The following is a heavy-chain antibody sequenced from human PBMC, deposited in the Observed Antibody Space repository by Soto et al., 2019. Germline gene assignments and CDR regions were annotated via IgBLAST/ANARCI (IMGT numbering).Heavy chain of an antibody. CDR2: IVPVFGRP. CDR1: GGSFSNFG. J-gene: IGHJ4*02. V-gene: IGHV1-69*13. CDR3: AREGSGYNF. Sequence: ASVKVSCKASGGSFSNFGISWVRQAPGQGLEWMGGIVPVFGRPNYAQRFRGRLTITADESTSTGYMELISLRSDDTAVYYCAREGSGYNFWGQGTQVTVYS. D-gene: IGHD5-12*01.